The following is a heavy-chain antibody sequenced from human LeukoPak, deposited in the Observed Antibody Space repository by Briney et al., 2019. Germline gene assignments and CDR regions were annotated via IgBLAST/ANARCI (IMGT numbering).Heavy chain of an antibody. V-gene: IGHV3-21*01. CDR3: ARGGFDAFDI. D-gene: IGHD3-16*01. CDR1: GFTFSSYS. Sequence: GGSLRLSCAASGFTFSSYSMNWVRQAPGKGLEWVSSISSSSSYIYYADSVKGRFTISRDNAKNSLHLQMNSLRDEDTVVYYCARGGFDAFDIWGQGTMVTVSS. CDR2: ISSSSSYI. J-gene: IGHJ3*02.